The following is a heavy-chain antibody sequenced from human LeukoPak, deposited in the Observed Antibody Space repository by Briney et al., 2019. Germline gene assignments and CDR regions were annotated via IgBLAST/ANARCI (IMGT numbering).Heavy chain of an antibody. V-gene: IGHV1-2*02. J-gene: IGHJ4*02. CDR1: GYTFTGYY. CDR2: INPNSGGT. D-gene: IGHD2-2*01. CDR3: AISGYCSSTSCPPDY. Sequence: GASVKVSCKASGYTFTGYYMHWVRQAPGQGLEWMGWINPNSGGTNYAQKLQGRVTMTRDTSISTAYMELSRLRSDDTAVYYCAISGYCSSTSCPPDYWGQGTLVTVSS.